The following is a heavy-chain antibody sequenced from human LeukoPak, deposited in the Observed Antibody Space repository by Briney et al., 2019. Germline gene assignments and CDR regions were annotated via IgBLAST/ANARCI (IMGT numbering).Heavy chain of an antibody. CDR3: AREGYYDFWSGYYPTYYYYYHMDV. J-gene: IGHJ6*03. V-gene: IGHV1-18*01. CDR2: ISAYNGNT. CDR1: GYTFTSYG. D-gene: IGHD3-3*01. Sequence: ASVKVSCKASGYTFTSYGISWVRQATGQGLEWMGWISAYNGNTNYAQKLQGRVTMTTDTSTSTAYMELRSLRSDDTAVYYCAREGYYDFWSGYYPTYYYYYHMDVWGQGTLVTVSS.